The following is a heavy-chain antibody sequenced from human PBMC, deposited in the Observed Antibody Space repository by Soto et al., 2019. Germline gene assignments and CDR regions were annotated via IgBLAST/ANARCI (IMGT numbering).Heavy chain of an antibody. CDR3: ARHAHVSNFDY. J-gene: IGHJ4*02. Sequence: QLQLQEPGPGLVKPSETLSLTCTVSGASISSSSYYWGWIRQPPGKGLEWIGSIHYSGSTYYNPSLKSRVTISVDTSKNQFSLKLSSVTAADTAVYYCARHAHVSNFDYWGQGTLVTVSS. CDR1: GASISSSSYY. V-gene: IGHV4-39*01. CDR2: IHYSGST.